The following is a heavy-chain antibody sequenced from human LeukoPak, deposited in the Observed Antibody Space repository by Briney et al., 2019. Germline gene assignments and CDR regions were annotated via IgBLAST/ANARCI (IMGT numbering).Heavy chain of an antibody. CDR1: GGSISSYY. CDR3: ARDGKAAGSDAFDI. V-gene: IGHV4-59*01. J-gene: IGHJ3*02. CDR2: IYYSGST. Sequence: SETLSLTCTVSGGSISSYYWSWIRQPPGKGLEWIGYIYYSGSTNYNPSLKSRVTISVDTSKNQFSLKLSSVTAADTAVYYCARDGKAAGSDAFDIWGQGTMVTVSS. D-gene: IGHD6-13*01.